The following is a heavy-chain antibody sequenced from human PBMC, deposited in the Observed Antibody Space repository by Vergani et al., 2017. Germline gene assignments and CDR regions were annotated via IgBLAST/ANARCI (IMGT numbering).Heavy chain of an antibody. CDR2: INPNSGGT. CDR1: GGTFSSYA. CDR3: ARFGSKAKFDP. D-gene: IGHD3-3*01. Sequence: QVQLVQSGAEVKKPGSSVKVSCKASGGTFSSYAISWVRQAPGQGLEWMGWINPNSGGTNYAQKFQGRVTMTRDTSISTAYMELSRLRSDDTAVYYCARFGSKAKFDPWGQGTLVTVSS. J-gene: IGHJ5*02. V-gene: IGHV1-2*02.